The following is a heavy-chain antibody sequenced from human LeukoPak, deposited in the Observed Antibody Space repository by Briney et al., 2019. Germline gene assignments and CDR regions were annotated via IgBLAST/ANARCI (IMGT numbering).Heavy chain of an antibody. Sequence: ASVKVSCKASGYTFTGYYMHWVRQAPGQGLEWMGWINPNSGGTNYAQKFQGRVTMTRYTSISTAYMELSRLRSDDTAVYYCARGVVVVPAANHYDYWGQGTLVTVSS. CDR1: GYTFTGYY. CDR3: ARGVVVVPAANHYDY. CDR2: INPNSGGT. D-gene: IGHD2-2*01. V-gene: IGHV1-2*02. J-gene: IGHJ4*02.